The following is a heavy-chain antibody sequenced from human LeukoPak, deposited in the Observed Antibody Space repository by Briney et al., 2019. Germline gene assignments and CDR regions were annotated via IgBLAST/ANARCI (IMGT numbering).Heavy chain of an antibody. CDR1: GGTISSYY. V-gene: IGHV3-74*01. CDR2: INSDGSST. D-gene: IGHD3-10*01. J-gene: IGHJ4*02. Sequence: ETLSLTCTVSGGTISSYYWSWIRQPPGKGLVWVSRINSDGSSTVYPDSVKGRFTISRDNAKNTLYLQMNSLRAEDAAVYYCARGLYASGNYGIAYWGQGILVTVSS. CDR3: ARGLYASGNYGIAY.